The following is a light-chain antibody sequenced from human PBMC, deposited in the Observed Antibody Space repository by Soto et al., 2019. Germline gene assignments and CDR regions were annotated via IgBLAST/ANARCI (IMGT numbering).Light chain of an antibody. CDR1: QSISSY. CDR3: QQYHTYPWT. V-gene: IGKV1-5*01. CDR2: DAS. J-gene: IGKJ1*01. Sequence: DIQMTQSPSTLSASVGDRVTITCRASQSISSYLAWYQQKPGKAPKVPIFDASSLESGVPSRFSGSGSGTEFTLSISGLQPDDFATYYCQQYHTYPWTFGQGTKVDIK.